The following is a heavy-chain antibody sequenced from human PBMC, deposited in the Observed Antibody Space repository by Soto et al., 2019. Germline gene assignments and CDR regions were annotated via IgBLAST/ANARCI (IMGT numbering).Heavy chain of an antibody. D-gene: IGHD3-3*01. CDR2: ISYDGSNK. CDR3: AKDPSDFYYFDY. CDR1: GFTFSSYG. J-gene: IGHJ4*02. Sequence: PGGSLRLSCAASGFTFSSYGMHWVRQAPGKGLEWVAVISYDGSNKYYADSVKGRFTISRDNSKNTLYLQMNSLRAEDTAVYYCAKDPSDFYYFDYWGQGTLVTVSS. V-gene: IGHV3-30*18.